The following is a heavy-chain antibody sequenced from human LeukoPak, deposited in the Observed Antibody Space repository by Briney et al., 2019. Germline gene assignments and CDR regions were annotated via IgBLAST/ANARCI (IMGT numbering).Heavy chain of an antibody. Sequence: GGSLRLSCVASGFKFYDYAMHWVRQVPGKGLEWVSLINWDGQKTYYADSVRGRFTISRDNAKNSLFLQMNSLRAEDTADYYCLGSNIAVVWGQGALVTVSS. D-gene: IGHD6-19*01. V-gene: IGHV3-43D*03. J-gene: IGHJ4*02. CDR3: LGSNIAVV. CDR1: GFKFYDYA. CDR2: INWDGQKT.